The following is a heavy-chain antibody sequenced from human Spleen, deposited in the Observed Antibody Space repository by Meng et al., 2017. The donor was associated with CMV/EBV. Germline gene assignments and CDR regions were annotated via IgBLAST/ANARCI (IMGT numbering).Heavy chain of an antibody. D-gene: IGHD5-12*01. V-gene: IGHV4-39*07. CDR3: ASDFGRGYSGYNFNS. Sequence: GPIISPSYSWGWIRQPPGKGLEWIWSIFYTGGPNYNPSLKSRVTISVDVSKNQFSLKLSSVTAADTAVYYCASDFGRGYSGYNFNSWGQGRLVTVSS. J-gene: IGHJ4*02. CDR2: IFYTGGP. CDR1: GPIISPSYS.